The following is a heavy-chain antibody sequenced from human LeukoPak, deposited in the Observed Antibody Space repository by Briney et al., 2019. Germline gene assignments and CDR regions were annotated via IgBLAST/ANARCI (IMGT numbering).Heavy chain of an antibody. CDR1: GYIASDDY. D-gene: IGHD2-15*01. CDR2: MYRGGRT. J-gene: IGHJ4*02. V-gene: IGHV3-53*05. CDR3: AREHHCSGKC. Sequence: GGSLRLSCAASGYIASDDYMSWVRQAPGKGPEWVSIMYRGGRTDYTDSMKGRFTVSRDNSKNTLYLHMNSVTVEDTAVYYCAREHHCSGKCWGQGTLVTVSS.